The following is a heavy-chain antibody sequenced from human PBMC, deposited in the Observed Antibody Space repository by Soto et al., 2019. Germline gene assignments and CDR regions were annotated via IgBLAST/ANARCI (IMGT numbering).Heavy chain of an antibody. D-gene: IGHD2-15*01. CDR2: ISGTDGST. CDR3: AKVRICSGGDCDCIEY. J-gene: IGHJ4*02. CDR1: GFTLDNYA. Sequence: EVHLLVSGGGLVQPGGSLRLSCAASGFTLDNYAMTWVRQAPGKGLEWVSAISGTDGSTYYADTVKGRFTISRDNSKNTLYLQMNSLRAADTSIYYCAKVRICSGGDCDCIEYWGQGSLVTVSS. V-gene: IGHV3-23*01.